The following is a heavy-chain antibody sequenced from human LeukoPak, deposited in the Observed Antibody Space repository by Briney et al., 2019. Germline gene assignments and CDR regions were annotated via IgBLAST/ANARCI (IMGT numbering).Heavy chain of an antibody. CDR3: ARERTFYYMDV. Sequence: SETLSLTCTVSGASVSSSYWSWIRQPPGKGLEWIGYIYYSGSTYYNPSLRSRVTISVDTSKNQFSLKLSSVTAADTAVYYCARERTFYYMDVWGKGTTVTVSS. CDR2: IYYSGST. V-gene: IGHV4-59*02. J-gene: IGHJ6*03. CDR1: GASVSSSY. D-gene: IGHD2/OR15-2a*01.